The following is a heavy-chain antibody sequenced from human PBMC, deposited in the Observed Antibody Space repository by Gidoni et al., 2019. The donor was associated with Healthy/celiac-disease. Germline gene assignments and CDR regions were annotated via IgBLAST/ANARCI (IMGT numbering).Heavy chain of an antibody. D-gene: IGHD3-9*01. CDR2: IYYSGST. J-gene: IGHJ2*01. V-gene: IGHV4-39*01. Sequence: QLQLQESGPGLVKPSETLSLTCTVSGGSISSSSYYWGWIRQPPGKGLEWIGSIYYSGSTHFNPSLQRPGTLSGDTSKDPFSLKLGSVTAADTAVYFCARGDYDILAGYYTEWYFDLWGRGTLVTVSS. CDR1: GGSISSSSYY. CDR3: ARGDYDILAGYYTEWYFDL.